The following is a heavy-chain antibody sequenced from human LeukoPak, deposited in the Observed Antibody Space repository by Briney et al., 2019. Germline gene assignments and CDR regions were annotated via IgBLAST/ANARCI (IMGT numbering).Heavy chain of an antibody. V-gene: IGHV3-9*01. CDR2: ISWNSATI. D-gene: IGHD6-13*01. CDR1: GFSFDDYA. J-gene: IGHJ4*02. CDR3: ARDSRTAAADN. Sequence: GGSLRLSCAASGFSFDDYAMHWVRQAPGKGLEWVSGISWNSATIGYADSVKGRFTISRDNAKNSLYLQMNSLRAKDTAVYYCARDSRTAAADNWGQGTLVTVSS.